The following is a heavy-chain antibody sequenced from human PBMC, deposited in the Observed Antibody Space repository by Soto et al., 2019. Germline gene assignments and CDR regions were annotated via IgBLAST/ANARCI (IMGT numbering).Heavy chain of an antibody. Sequence: QVQLQESGPGLVKPLQTLSLTCTVSGDSVSGGYYWSWVRQRPRKGLDWIGYVSPIGTPYYSPSLNSRVSISMDTSKNQLSLEVRSVTAADTAVYYCARDRGSYGMDVWGQGTTVTVSS. J-gene: IGHJ6*02. CDR1: GDSVSGGYY. CDR2: VSPIGTP. CDR3: ARDRGSYGMDV. V-gene: IGHV4-31*03.